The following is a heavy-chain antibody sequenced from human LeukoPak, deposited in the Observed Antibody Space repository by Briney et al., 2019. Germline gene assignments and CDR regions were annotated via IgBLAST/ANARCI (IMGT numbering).Heavy chain of an antibody. V-gene: IGHV4-59*08. CDR2: IYYSGST. CDR1: VGSISTYF. Sequence: PSHTLSPTRTVSVGSISTYFWSWIRQPPGKGLEWIGYIYYSGSTNYNPSLKSRVTISVDTSKNQFSLKLSSVTAADTAVYYCASAYCGGDCSRPGYYGMDVWGQGTTVTVSS. CDR3: ASAYCGGDCSRPGYYGMDV. J-gene: IGHJ6*02. D-gene: IGHD2-21*02.